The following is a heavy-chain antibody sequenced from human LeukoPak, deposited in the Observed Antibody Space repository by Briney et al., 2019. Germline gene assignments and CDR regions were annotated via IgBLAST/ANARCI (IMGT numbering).Heavy chain of an antibody. Sequence: SETLSLTCAVYGGSFSGYYWSWIRQSPGQGLEWIGEINHIGITNYNPSPKSRVTISLDTSASQFSLKLSSVTGADTAVYYCARGYYSDGSGYFLDYWGQGTLVTVSS. V-gene: IGHV4-34*01. CDR2: INHIGIT. J-gene: IGHJ4*02. D-gene: IGHD3-22*01. CDR3: ARGYYSDGSGYFLDY. CDR1: GGSFSGYY.